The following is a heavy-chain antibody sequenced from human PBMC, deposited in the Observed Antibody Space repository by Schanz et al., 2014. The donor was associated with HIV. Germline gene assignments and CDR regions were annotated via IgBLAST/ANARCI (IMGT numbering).Heavy chain of an antibody. J-gene: IGHJ4*02. CDR3: ATGGTMGYFES. V-gene: IGHV1-69*06. CDR2: IIPIFGTA. CDR1: GGTFSIYA. Sequence: QVPLVQSGAEVKKPGSSVKVSCKASGGTFSIYAISWVRQAPGQGLEWMGGIIPIFGTANYAQKFQGRVTMTRVTMTRDTSTSTVYMDLSSLRSEDTAVYFCATGGTMGYFESWGQGTLVTVSS. D-gene: IGHD1-7*01.